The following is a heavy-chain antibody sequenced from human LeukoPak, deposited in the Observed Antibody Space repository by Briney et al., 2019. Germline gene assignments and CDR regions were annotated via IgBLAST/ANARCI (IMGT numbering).Heavy chain of an antibody. J-gene: IGHJ6*03. V-gene: IGHV4-59*01. CDR2: IYYSGST. CDR1: GGSISSYY. CDR3: ARAPHCSGGSFYSEYYYYYMDV. D-gene: IGHD2-15*01. Sequence: SETLSLTCTVSGGSISSYYWSWIRQPPGKGLEWIGYIYYSGSTNYNPSLKSRVTISVDTSKNQFSLKLSSVTAADTAVYYCARAPHCSGGSFYSEYYYYYMDVWGKGTTVTVSS.